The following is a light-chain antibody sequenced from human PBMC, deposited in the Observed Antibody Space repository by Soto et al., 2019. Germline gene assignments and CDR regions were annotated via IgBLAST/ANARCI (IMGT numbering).Light chain of an antibody. CDR2: GAS. Sequence: EIVLTQSPATLSLSPGERATLSCRASQSVSSYLAWYQQKPGQAPRLLIYGASNRATGIPARFSGSGSGTDFTLTISSPEPEDFAVYYCQQRSNWPITFGQGTRLETK. J-gene: IGKJ5*01. CDR1: QSVSSY. V-gene: IGKV3-11*01. CDR3: QQRSNWPIT.